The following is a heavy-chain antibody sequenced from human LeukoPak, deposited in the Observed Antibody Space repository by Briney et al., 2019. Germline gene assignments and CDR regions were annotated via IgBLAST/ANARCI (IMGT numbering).Heavy chain of an antibody. CDR2: IYTSGNT. CDR1: GGSISSGSYY. Sequence: PSETLSLTCTVSGGSISSGSYYWSWIRQPAGKELEWIGRIYTSGNTNYNPSLTSRVTISVDTSKNQFSLKLSSVTAADTAVYYCARDATMMGNYFNYWGQGTLVTVSS. CDR3: ARDATMMGNYFNY. V-gene: IGHV4-61*02. D-gene: IGHD5-12*01. J-gene: IGHJ4*02.